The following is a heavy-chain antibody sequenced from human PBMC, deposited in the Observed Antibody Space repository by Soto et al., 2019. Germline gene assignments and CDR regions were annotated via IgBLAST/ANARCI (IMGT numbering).Heavy chain of an antibody. D-gene: IGHD3-22*01. CDR3: AGSDYDSSGYYHYYFDY. CDR2: ISHSGTT. V-gene: IGHV4-38-2*01. J-gene: IGHJ4*02. CDR1: SYSISNGYY. Sequence: PSETLSLTCAVSSYSISNGYYWGWIRQPPGKGLEWIGSISHSGTTYYNPSLKSRVTISVDTSKHQFSLKLSSVTAADTAVYYCAGSDYDSSGYYHYYFDYWGQGTLVTVSS.